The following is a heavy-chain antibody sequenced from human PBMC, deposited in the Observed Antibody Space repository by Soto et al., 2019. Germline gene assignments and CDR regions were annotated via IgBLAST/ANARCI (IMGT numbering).Heavy chain of an antibody. Sequence: QEQLVQSGAEVKKPGASVKVSCKVSGGTDGTYSINWVRQAPGQGLEWMGAIIPILSTTNYAQRFQGRVTITADESTGTVYLELTSLKFEDTAVYYCASRAMAVTWFDPWGQGTLVTVSS. CDR1: GGTDGTYS. D-gene: IGHD6-19*01. J-gene: IGHJ5*02. CDR2: IIPILSTT. V-gene: IGHV1-69*01. CDR3: ASRAMAVTWFDP.